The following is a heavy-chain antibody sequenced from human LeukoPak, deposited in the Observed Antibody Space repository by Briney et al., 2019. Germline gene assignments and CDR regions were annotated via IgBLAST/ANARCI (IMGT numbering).Heavy chain of an antibody. V-gene: IGHV3-23*01. Sequence: PGGSLRLSCAAPGFTFSSYAMSWVRQAPGKGLEWVSAISGSGGSTYYADSVKGRFTISRDNSKNTLYLQMNSLRAEDTAVYYCAKDTDYYGSGSYSDPWGQGTLVTASS. CDR3: AKDTDYYGSGSYSDP. J-gene: IGHJ5*02. CDR2: ISGSGGST. D-gene: IGHD3-10*01. CDR1: GFTFSSYA.